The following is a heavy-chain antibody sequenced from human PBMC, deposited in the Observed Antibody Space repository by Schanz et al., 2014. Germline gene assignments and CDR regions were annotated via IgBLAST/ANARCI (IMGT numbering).Heavy chain of an antibody. V-gene: IGHV3-66*01. Sequence: DVQLVESGGGVVQPGGSLRLSCAASGFTVSINYMSWVLQAPGKGLEWVSVIYSGGSTYYADSVKGRFTISRDNSKNTLSLLVNSLRGEDTATYYCAKAFRTTKYYGMDVWGQGTTVTVS. CDR1: GFTVSINY. CDR3: AKAFRTTKYYGMDV. J-gene: IGHJ6*02. D-gene: IGHD1-1*01. CDR2: IYSGGST.